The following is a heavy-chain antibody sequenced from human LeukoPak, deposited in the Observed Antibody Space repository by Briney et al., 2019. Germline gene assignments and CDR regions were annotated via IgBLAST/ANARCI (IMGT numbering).Heavy chain of an antibody. Sequence: GGSLRLSCAASGFTFSSYEMNWVRQAPGKGLEWVSYISSGGSTIDHADSVKGRFTISRDNAKNSLYLQMNSLRAEDTAVYYCASWRVATWDWGQGTLVTVSS. D-gene: IGHD3-3*01. CDR1: GFTFSSYE. CDR2: ISSGGSTI. CDR3: ASWRVATWD. J-gene: IGHJ4*02. V-gene: IGHV3-48*03.